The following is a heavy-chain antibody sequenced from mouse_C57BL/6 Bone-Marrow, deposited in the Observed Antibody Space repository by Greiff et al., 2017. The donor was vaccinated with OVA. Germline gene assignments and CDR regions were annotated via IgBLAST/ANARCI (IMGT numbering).Heavy chain of an antibody. CDR2: ISSGGDYI. Sequence: EVMLVESGEGLVKPGGSLKLSCAASGFTFSSYAMSWVRQTLEKRMEWVAYISSGGDYIYYEDTVKVRFTISRDNTRNTLYLQMITLKSEDTAMYYCTRLFYYSNYEFAYWGQGTLVTVSA. CDR3: TRLFYYSNYEFAY. J-gene: IGHJ3*01. D-gene: IGHD2-5*01. CDR1: GFTFSSYA. V-gene: IGHV5-9-1*02.